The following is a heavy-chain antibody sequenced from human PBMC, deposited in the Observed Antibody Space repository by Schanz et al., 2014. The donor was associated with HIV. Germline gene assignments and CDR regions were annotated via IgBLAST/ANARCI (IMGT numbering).Heavy chain of an antibody. CDR3: TTRRVLGVVQDF. Sequence: EEQLVESGGGLVQPGGSLRLSCAPSGFPFGYAWMSWVRQAPGKGLEWVGLIKSKTDGGTTDYAAPVKGRFTISRDDSKNTLYLQMNSLKTEDTAVYFCTTRRVLGVVQDFWGRGTLVTVSS. CDR2: IKSKTDGGTT. J-gene: IGHJ4*02. V-gene: IGHV3-15*01. D-gene: IGHD3-3*01. CDR1: GFPFGYAW.